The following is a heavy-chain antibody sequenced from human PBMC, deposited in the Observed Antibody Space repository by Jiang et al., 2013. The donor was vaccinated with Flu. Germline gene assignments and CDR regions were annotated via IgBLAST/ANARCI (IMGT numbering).Heavy chain of an antibody. D-gene: IGHD3-22*01. J-gene: IGHJ2*01. CDR1: GYTFTSYG. CDR3: ARDRGVYYDSVVEWYFDL. Sequence: SGAEVKKPGASVKVSCKASGYTFTSYGISWVRQAPGQGLEWMGWISAYNGNTNYAQKLQGRVTMTTDTSTSTAYMELRSLRSDDTAVYYCARDRGVYYDSVVEWYFDLWGRGTLVTVSS. CDR2: ISAYNGNT. V-gene: IGHV1-18*01.